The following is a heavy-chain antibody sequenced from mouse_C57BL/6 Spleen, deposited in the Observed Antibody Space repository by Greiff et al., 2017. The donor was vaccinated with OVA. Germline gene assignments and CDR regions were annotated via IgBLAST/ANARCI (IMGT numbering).Heavy chain of an antibody. J-gene: IGHJ2*01. CDR2: ISSGSSTI. CDR1: GFTFSDYG. CDR3: AREADYYGNYFDY. D-gene: IGHD1-1*01. Sequence: EVHLVESGGGLVKPGGSLKLSCAASGFTFSDYGMHWVRQAPEKGLEWVAYISSGSSTIYYADTVKGRFTISRDNAKNTLFLQMTSLRSEDTAMYYCAREADYYGNYFDYWGQGTTLTVSS. V-gene: IGHV5-17*01.